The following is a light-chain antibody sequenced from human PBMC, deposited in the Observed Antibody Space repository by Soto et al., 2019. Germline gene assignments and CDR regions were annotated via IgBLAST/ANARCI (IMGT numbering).Light chain of an antibody. J-gene: IGKJ4*01. Sequence: LTQPPNSLSASVGDRVSITCRASQGIRNDLGWYQQKPGKAPKLLIYAASSLQSGVPSRFSGSGSGTDFTLTINILQPEDFATYYCQQTYSTPLTFGGGTMVDIK. V-gene: IGKV1-39*01. CDR2: AAS. CDR1: QGIRND. CDR3: QQTYSTPLT.